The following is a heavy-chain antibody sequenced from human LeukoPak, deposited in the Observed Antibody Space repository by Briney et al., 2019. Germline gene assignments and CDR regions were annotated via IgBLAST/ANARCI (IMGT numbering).Heavy chain of an antibody. CDR3: ARDDSGYDSY. D-gene: IGHD5-12*01. V-gene: IGHV1-69*04. CDR1: GGTFSSYA. CDR2: IIPILGIA. Sequence: SVKVSCKASGGTFSSYAISWVRQAPGQGLEWMGRIIPILGIANYAQKFQGRVTITADKSTSTAYMGLSSLRSEDTAVYYCARDDSGYDSYWGQGTLVTVSS. J-gene: IGHJ4*02.